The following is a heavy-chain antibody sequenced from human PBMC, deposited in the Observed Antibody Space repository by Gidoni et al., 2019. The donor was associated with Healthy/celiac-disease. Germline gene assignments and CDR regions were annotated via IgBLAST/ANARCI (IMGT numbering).Heavy chain of an antibody. CDR3: ARRRMNRRIVVVVAAGYFDY. D-gene: IGHD2-15*01. Sequence: QVQLQQWGAGLLKPSETLSITCAVYGGSFSGYYWSWIRQPPGKGLEWIGEINHSGSTNYNPSRKSRVTISVDTSKNQFSLKLSSVTAADTAVYYCARRRMNRRIVVVVAAGYFDYWGQGTLVTVSS. V-gene: IGHV4-34*01. CDR1: GGSFSGYY. CDR2: INHSGST. J-gene: IGHJ4*02.